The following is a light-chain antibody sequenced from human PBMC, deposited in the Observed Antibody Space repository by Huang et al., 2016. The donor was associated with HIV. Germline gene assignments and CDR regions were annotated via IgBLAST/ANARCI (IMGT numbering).Light chain of an antibody. CDR3: QQSYSTLWT. V-gene: IGKV1-39*01. CDR2: ATS. J-gene: IGKJ1*01. CDR1: QSISNS. Sequence: DIQMTQSPSSLSASVGDRVNITCRARQSISNSLSWYQQKPGTAPKLLIYATSNLQSGVPSRFSGSGSGTDFTLTISSLQPEDFATYFCQQSYSTLWTFGQGTKVEIK.